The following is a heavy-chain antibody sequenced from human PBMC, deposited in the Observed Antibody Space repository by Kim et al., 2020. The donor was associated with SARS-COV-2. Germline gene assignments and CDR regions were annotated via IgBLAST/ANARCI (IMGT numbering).Heavy chain of an antibody. Sequence: GRFTISRDNSKTTLYLQMNSLMAEDTAVYYCAKDVLVGHCSGGSCYGPDYWGQGTLVTVSS. D-gene: IGHD2-15*01. J-gene: IGHJ4*02. CDR3: AKDVLVGHCSGGSCYGPDY. V-gene: IGHV3-30*02.